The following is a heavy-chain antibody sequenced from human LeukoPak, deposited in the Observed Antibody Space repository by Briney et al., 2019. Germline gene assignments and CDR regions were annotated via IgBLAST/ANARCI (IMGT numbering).Heavy chain of an antibody. CDR3: ARGGDNGDTVNWFDP. CDR1: GFTFSSYA. J-gene: IGHJ5*02. V-gene: IGHV3-30-3*01. D-gene: IGHD4-17*01. Sequence: GGSLRLSCAASGFTFSSYAMHWVRQAPGKGLEWVAVISYDGSNKYYADSVKGRFTISRDNSKNTLYLQMNSLRAEDTAVYYCARGGDNGDTVNWFDPWGQGTLVTVSS. CDR2: ISYDGSNK.